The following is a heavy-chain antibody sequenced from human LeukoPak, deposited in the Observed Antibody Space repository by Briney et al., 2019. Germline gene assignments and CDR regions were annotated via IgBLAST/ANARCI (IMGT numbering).Heavy chain of an antibody. Sequence: SGGSLSLSCAASGLTFSDYAMSWFRQAPGKGLEWVSTITSGFTPHYADAVKGGFTISRDNSKNMFHLQLNSLRAEDTAVYYCAKDYSDSRVADVFFEYWGQGTPVTVSS. J-gene: IGHJ4*02. V-gene: IGHV3-23*01. CDR3: AKDYSDSRVADVFFEY. CDR1: GLTFSDYA. CDR2: ITSGFTP. D-gene: IGHD2-15*01.